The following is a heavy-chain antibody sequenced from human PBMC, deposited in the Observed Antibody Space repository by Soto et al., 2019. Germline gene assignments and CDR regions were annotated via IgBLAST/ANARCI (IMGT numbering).Heavy chain of an antibody. V-gene: IGHV4-34*01. Sequence: QVQLQQWGAGLLKPSETLALACAVYGGSFSGYYWNWIRQPPGKGLEWIGEINHSGSTNYNPSLKSRVTISVDTSKNQFSLKLGSVTAADTAVYYCARGGAGGLIATAVPRGYRGQGTLVTVSS. CDR3: ARGGAGGLIATAVPRGY. CDR1: GGSFSGYY. CDR2: INHSGST. D-gene: IGHD6-13*01. J-gene: IGHJ4*02.